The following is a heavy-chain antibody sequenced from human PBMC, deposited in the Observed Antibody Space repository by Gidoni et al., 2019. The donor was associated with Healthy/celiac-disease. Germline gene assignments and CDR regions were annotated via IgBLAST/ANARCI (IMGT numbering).Heavy chain of an antibody. CDR2: ISGSGVST. V-gene: IGHV3-23*01. J-gene: IGHJ4*02. Sequence: EVQLLESGGGLVQPVGSLTLSCEASGLTFSSYAFSCVRQAPGKGLVWVSAISGSGVSTYYADSVKGRFTISRDNSKNTLYLQMNSLRAEDTAVYYCAKDQDYDFWSGYSIDYWGQGTLVTVSS. CDR1: GLTFSSYA. CDR3: AKDQDYDFWSGYSIDY. D-gene: IGHD3-3*01.